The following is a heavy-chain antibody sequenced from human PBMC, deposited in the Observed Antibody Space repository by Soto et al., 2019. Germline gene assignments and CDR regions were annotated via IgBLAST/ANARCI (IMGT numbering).Heavy chain of an antibody. CDR2: INHSGST. CDR1: GGSFSGYY. CDR3: ARGISYGLWFGELGAFDI. D-gene: IGHD3-10*01. Sequence: SETLSLTCAVYGGSFSGYYWSWIRQPPGKGLEWIGEINHSGSTNYNPPLKSRVTISVDTSKNQFSLKLSSVTAADTAVYYCARGISYGLWFGELGAFDIWGQGTMVTVSS. V-gene: IGHV4-34*01. J-gene: IGHJ3*02.